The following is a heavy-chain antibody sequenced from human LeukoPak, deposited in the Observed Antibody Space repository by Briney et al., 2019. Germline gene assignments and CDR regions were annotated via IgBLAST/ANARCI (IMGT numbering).Heavy chain of an antibody. CDR3: ARHKSYYDSSGPWWF. Sequence: PSETLSLTCTVSGGSISSYYWSWLRQPPGKGLEWIGYIYYSGSTNYNPSLKSRVTISVDTSKNQFSLKLSSVTAADTAVYYCARHKSYYDSSGPWWFWGQGTLVTVSS. J-gene: IGHJ4*02. V-gene: IGHV4-59*08. D-gene: IGHD3-22*01. CDR2: IYYSGST. CDR1: GGSISSYY.